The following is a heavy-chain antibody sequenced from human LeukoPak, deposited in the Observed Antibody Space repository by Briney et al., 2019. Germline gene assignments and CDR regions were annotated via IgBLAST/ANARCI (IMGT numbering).Heavy chain of an antibody. CDR3: ARDLSHGSSWYYYFDS. D-gene: IGHD6-13*01. CDR1: GFTFSSCA. CDR2: ISLSSGNI. J-gene: IGHJ4*02. Sequence: GGSLRLSCTASGFTFSSCAMNWVRQAPGKGLEWVSYISLSSGNIHYSDSVKGRFTVSRDNAKNSLYLQMNSLRAEDTAVYYCARDLSHGSSWYYYFDSWGQGTLVTVSS. V-gene: IGHV3-48*03.